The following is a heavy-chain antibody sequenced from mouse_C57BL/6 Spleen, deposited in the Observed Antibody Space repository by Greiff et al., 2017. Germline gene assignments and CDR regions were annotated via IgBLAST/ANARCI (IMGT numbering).Heavy chain of an antibody. CDR3: AREGNGNLAWFAY. CDR1: GYTFTSYW. Sequence: VQLQQPGAELVKPGASVKLSCKASGYTFTSYWMHWVKQRPGQGLEWIGMIHPNSGSTNYNEKFKSKATLTVDKSSSTAYMQLSSLTSEDSAVYYCAREGNGNLAWFAYWGQGTLVTVSA. CDR2: IHPNSGST. J-gene: IGHJ3*01. V-gene: IGHV1-64*01. D-gene: IGHD2-1*01.